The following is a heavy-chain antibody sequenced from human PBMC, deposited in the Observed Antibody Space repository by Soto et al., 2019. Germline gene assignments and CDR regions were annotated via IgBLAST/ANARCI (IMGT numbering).Heavy chain of an antibody. V-gene: IGHV1-18*01. Sequence: QVHLVQSGAEVKKPGASVKVSCKGSGYGFTTYGITWVRQAPGQGLERMAWISAHNGNTNDAQKLQGRVTVTRDTSTSTAYMELRSLRSNDTAVYDCARGRDGDYWGQGALVTVSS. D-gene: IGHD6-6*01. CDR3: ARGRDGDY. CDR1: GYGFTTYG. J-gene: IGHJ4*02. CDR2: ISAHNGNT.